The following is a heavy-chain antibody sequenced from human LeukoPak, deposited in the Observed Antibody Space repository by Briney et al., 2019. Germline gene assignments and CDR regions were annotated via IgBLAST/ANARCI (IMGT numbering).Heavy chain of an antibody. CDR2: INHSGST. Sequence: PSETLSLTCAVYGGSFSGYYWSWIRQPPGKGLEWIGEINHSGSTNYNPSLKSRVTISVDTSKNRFSLKLSSVTAADTAVYYRARGRGSGWYSVFDYWGQGTLVTVSS. D-gene: IGHD6-19*01. J-gene: IGHJ4*02. CDR1: GGSFSGYY. CDR3: ARGRGSGWYSVFDY. V-gene: IGHV4-34*01.